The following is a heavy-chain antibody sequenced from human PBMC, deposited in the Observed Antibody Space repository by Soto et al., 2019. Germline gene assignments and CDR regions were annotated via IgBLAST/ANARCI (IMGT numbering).Heavy chain of an antibody. V-gene: IGHV1-8*01. CDR3: ARAPNIQLWLNYYYGMDV. D-gene: IGHD5-18*01. J-gene: IGHJ6*02. CDR1: GYTFTSYD. Sequence: GASVKVSCKASGYTFTSYDINWVRQATGQGLEWMGWMNPNSGNTGYAQKFQGRVTMTRNTSISTAYMELSSLRSEDTAVYYCARAPNIQLWLNYYYGMDVWGQGTTVTVSS. CDR2: MNPNSGNT.